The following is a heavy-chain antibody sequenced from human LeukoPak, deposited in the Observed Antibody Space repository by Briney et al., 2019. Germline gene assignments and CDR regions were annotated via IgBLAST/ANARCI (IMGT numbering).Heavy chain of an antibody. V-gene: IGHV3-21*01. CDR1: GFTFSSYS. CDR3: ARGDTAMVTPFDY. Sequence: GGSLRLSCAASGFTFSSYSMNWVRQAPGKGLEWVSSISSSSSYIYYADSVKGRFTISRDNAKNSLYLQMNSLRAEDTAVYYCARGDTAMVTPFDYWGQGTLVTVSS. J-gene: IGHJ4*02. D-gene: IGHD5-18*01. CDR2: ISSSSSYI.